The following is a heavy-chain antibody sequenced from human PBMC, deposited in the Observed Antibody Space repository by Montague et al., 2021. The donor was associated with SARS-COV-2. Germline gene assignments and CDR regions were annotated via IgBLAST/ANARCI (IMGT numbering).Heavy chain of an antibody. D-gene: IGHD3-10*01. V-gene: IGHV4-39*01. CDR3: ASSYYYGSGTYVYNYYMDV. Sequence: SETLSLTCTVSGGSVSSSPCYWGWIRQPPGRGLEWVGSISYGGRTYFSPSLKSRLTISVDSSENQFSLRLSSVTAADTAVYYCASSYYYGSGTYVYNYYMDVWGKGTTVTVSS. CDR2: ISYGGRT. CDR1: GGSVSSSPCY. J-gene: IGHJ6*03.